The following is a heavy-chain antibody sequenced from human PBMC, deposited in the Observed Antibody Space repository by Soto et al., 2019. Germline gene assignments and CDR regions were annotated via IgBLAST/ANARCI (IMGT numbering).Heavy chain of an antibody. CDR1: GFMFGSYA. D-gene: IGHD3-22*01. CDR3: ARLSGRDYYDSSGYLHY. V-gene: IGHV3-23*01. CDR2: ISGSGTDT. Sequence: PGGSLRLSCAASGFMFGSYAMSWVRQAPGKGLEWVSGISGSGTDTYYADAVKGRVTISRDNAKNTLYLQMNGLRAEDTAIYYCARLSGRDYYDSSGYLHYWGQGTLVTVSS. J-gene: IGHJ4*02.